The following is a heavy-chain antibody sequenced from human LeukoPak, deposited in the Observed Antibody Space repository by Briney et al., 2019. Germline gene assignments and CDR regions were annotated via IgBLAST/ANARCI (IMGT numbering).Heavy chain of an antibody. V-gene: IGHV3-9*01. CDR3: AKGSSGYSGYDPDFDY. J-gene: IGHJ4*02. CDR1: GFTFDDYA. D-gene: IGHD5-12*01. Sequence: GGSLRLSCAASGFTFDDYAMHWVRQAPGKGLEWVSGISWNSGSIGYADSVKGRFTISRDNAKNSLYLQMNSLRAEDTALYYCAKGSSGYSGYDPDFDYWGQGTLVTVSS. CDR2: ISWNSGSI.